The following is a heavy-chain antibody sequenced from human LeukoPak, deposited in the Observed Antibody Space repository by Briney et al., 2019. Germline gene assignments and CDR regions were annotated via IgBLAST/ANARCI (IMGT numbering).Heavy chain of an antibody. CDR3: ARGTIAVAGTDY. J-gene: IGHJ4*02. Sequence: PGGSLRLSCAASGFTFSDYYMGWMRQAPGKGLEWVSYISNSGDTMYYVDSVKGRFTISRDNARNSLYLQMNSLRAEDTAVYYCARGTIAVAGTDYWGQGTLVTVSS. D-gene: IGHD6-19*01. CDR2: ISNSGDTM. V-gene: IGHV3-11*04. CDR1: GFTFSDYY.